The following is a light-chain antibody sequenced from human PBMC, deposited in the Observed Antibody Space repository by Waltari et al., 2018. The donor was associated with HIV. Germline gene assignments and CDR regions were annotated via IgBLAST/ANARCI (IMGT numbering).Light chain of an antibody. V-gene: IGKV1-17*01. CDR2: AAS. CDR1: QDIRSD. CDR3: LQHDSYPIT. Sequence: DIQMTQSPSSLSASVGDTVTFTCRASQDIRSDLGWYQQKPGKTPKRLIYAASILQSGVPSRFSGGGSGTEFTLTISSLQPEDFATYYCLQHDSYPITFGQGTRLEIK. J-gene: IGKJ5*01.